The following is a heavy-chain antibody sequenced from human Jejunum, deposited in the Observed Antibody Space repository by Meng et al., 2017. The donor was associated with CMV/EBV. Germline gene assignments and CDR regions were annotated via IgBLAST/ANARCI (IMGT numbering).Heavy chain of an antibody. J-gene: IGHJ4*02. Sequence: QGNLVQSGSELKKPGASVTVSCKASGYTFTSYAMNWVRQAPGQGLEWMGWINTNTGNPTYAQGFTGRIVFSLDTSVSTAYLQISSLKAEDTAVYYCARETLGYCSSTSCYIGPPDYWGQGTLVTVSS. CDR2: INTNTGNP. D-gene: IGHD2-2*01. CDR1: GYTFTSYA. CDR3: ARETLGYCSSTSCYIGPPDY. V-gene: IGHV7-4-1*02.